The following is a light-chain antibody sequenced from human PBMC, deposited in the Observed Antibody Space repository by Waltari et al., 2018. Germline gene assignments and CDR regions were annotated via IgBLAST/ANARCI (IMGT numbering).Light chain of an antibody. Sequence: EIVMTQSPATLSVSPGEGATLSCRASQSVSSNLAWYQHKPGQAPGLLIFGASRRASGIPARFSGSGSGTEFTLTISSLQSEDFALYYCQQYHDWPPYTFGQGTKLEIK. V-gene: IGKV3-15*01. CDR2: GAS. CDR3: QQYHDWPPYT. J-gene: IGKJ2*01. CDR1: QSVSSN.